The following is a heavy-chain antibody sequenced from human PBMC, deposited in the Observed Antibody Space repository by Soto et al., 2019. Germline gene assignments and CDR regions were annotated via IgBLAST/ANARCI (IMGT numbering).Heavy chain of an antibody. J-gene: IGHJ5*02. CDR1: GGSISSGGYY. V-gene: IGHV4-31*03. Sequence: QVQLQESGPGLVKPSQTLSLTCTVSGGSISSGGYYWGWIRQHPGKGLEWIGYIYYSGSTYYNPSLKSRVTISVDTSKNQFSLKLSSVTAADTAVYYCAREDGTEPRGWFDPWGQGTLVTVSS. D-gene: IGHD1-26*01. CDR3: AREDGTEPRGWFDP. CDR2: IYYSGST.